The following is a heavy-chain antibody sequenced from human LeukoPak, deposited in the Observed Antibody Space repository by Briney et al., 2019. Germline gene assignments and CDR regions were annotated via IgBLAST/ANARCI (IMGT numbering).Heavy chain of an antibody. CDR1: GGSISSGDYY. CDR3: AREAAAAGTGYIDY. V-gene: IGHV4-30-4*01. CDR2: IYYSGST. Sequence: SETLSLTCTVSGGSISSGDYYWSWIRQPPGKGLEWIGYIYYSGSTYYNPSLKSRVTISVDTSKNQFSLKLSSVTAADTAVYYCAREAAAAGTGYIDYWGQGTLVTVSS. D-gene: IGHD6-13*01. J-gene: IGHJ4*02.